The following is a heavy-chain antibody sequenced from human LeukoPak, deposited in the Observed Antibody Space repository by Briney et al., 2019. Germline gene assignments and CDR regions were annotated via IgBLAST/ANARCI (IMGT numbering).Heavy chain of an antibody. J-gene: IGHJ4*02. CDR3: ARDLVGRDGYNLGY. CDR2: IYYSGST. Sequence: PSETLSLTCTVSGGSISSGDYYWSWIRQPPGKGLEWIGYIYYSGSTNYNPSLKSRVTISVDTSKNQFSLKLSSVTAADTAVYYCARDLVGRDGYNLGYWGQGTLVTVSS. V-gene: IGHV4-61*08. CDR1: GGSISSGDYY. D-gene: IGHD5-24*01.